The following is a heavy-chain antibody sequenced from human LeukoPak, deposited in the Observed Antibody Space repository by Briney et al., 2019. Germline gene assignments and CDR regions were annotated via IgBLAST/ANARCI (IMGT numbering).Heavy chain of an antibody. V-gene: IGHV3-66*01. D-gene: IGHD2-2*01. J-gene: IGHJ6*03. CDR3: ARDVGPSCSSTSCYSDYYYMDV. CDR2: IYSGGST. Sequence: GGSLRLSCAASGFTVSSNYMSWVRQAPGKGLEWVSMIYSGGSTSYADSVKGRFTISRDNSKNTLYLQMSSLRAEDTAVYYCARDVGPSCSSTSCYSDYYYMDVWGKGTTVTVSS. CDR1: GFTVSSNY.